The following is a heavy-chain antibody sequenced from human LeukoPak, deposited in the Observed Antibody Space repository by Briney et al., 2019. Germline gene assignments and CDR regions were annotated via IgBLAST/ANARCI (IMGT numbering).Heavy chain of an antibody. J-gene: IGHJ4*02. CDR3: AKGVKHIVVVTAQHYFDY. Sequence: GGSLRLSCAAPGFTFGSYGMHWVRQAPGKGLEWVTFIRNDGSNKYYADSVKGRFTISRDNSKNTLYLQMNTLRAEDTAVYYCAKGVKHIVVVTAQHYFDYWGQGTLVTVSS. CDR2: IRNDGSNK. V-gene: IGHV3-30*02. D-gene: IGHD2-21*02. CDR1: GFTFGSYG.